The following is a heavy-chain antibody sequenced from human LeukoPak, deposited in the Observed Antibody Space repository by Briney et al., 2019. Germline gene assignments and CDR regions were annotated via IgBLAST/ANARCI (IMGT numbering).Heavy chain of an antibody. CDR1: GYTLTELS. Sequence: ASVKVSCKVSGYTLTELSMHWVRQAPGKGLERMGGFDPEGGETIYAQKFQGRVTMTEDTSTDTAYMELSSLRSEDTAVYYCATVRGYCGGDCYYRWGQGTLVTVSS. D-gene: IGHD2-21*02. J-gene: IGHJ4*02. CDR3: ATVRGYCGGDCYYR. CDR2: FDPEGGET. V-gene: IGHV1-24*01.